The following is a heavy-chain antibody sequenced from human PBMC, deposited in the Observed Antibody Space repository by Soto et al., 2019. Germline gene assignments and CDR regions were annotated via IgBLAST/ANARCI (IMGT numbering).Heavy chain of an antibody. J-gene: IGHJ6*02. CDR3: ARDRPEFAGYYYGMDV. V-gene: IGHV4-34*01. CDR2: INHSGST. CDR1: GGSFSGYY. Sequence: PSETLSLTCAVYGGSFSGYYWSWIRQPPGKGLEWIGEINHSGSTNYNPSLKSRVTISVDTSKNQFSLKLSSVTAADTAVYYCARDRPEFAGYYYGMDVWGQGTTVTVSS. D-gene: IGHD3-10*01.